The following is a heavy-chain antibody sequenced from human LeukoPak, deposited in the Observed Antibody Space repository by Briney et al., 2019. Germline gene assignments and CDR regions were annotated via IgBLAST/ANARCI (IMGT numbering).Heavy chain of an antibody. D-gene: IGHD6-13*01. V-gene: IGHV3-30-3*01. Sequence: GGSLRLSCAASGFTFSSYAMRWVRQAPGKGLEWVAVISYDGSNKYYADSVKGRFTISRDNSKNTLYLQMNSLRAEDTAVYYCARHSGTFDYWGQGTLVTVSS. CDR3: ARHSGTFDY. CDR1: GFTFSSYA. J-gene: IGHJ4*02. CDR2: ISYDGSNK.